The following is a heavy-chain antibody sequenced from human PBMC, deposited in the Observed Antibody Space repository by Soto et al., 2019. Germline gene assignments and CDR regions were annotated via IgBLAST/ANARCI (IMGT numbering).Heavy chain of an antibody. J-gene: IGHJ6*02. CDR3: AREGGIVVVPAAIYGMDV. D-gene: IGHD2-2*01. Sequence: LRLSCAASGFTFSSYGMHWVRQAPGKGLEWVAVIWYDGSNKYYADSVKGRFTISRDNSKNTLYLQMNSLRAEDTAVYYCAREGGIVVVPAAIYGMDVWGQGTTVTVSS. CDR2: IWYDGSNK. V-gene: IGHV3-33*01. CDR1: GFTFSSYG.